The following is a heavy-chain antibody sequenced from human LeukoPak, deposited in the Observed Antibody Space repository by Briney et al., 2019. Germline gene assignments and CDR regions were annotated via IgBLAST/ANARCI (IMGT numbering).Heavy chain of an antibody. CDR2: ISGTGGRT. V-gene: IGHV3-23*01. J-gene: IGHJ4*02. CDR1: GFTFSSYA. CDR3: AKDRRGGGLIFGVVIGFDY. D-gene: IGHD3-3*01. Sequence: GGSLRLSCAASGFTFSSYAMSWVRQAPGKGLEWVSAISGTGGRTYYADSVKGRFTISRDNSKNTVYLQMNSLRAEDTAVYYCAKDRRGGGLIFGVVIGFDYWGQGILVTVST.